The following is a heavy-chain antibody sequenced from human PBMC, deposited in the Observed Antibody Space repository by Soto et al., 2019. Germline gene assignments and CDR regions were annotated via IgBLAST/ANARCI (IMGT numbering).Heavy chain of an antibody. D-gene: IGHD2-2*01. Sequence: PGGSLRLSCAASGFTFSSYGMHWVRQAPGKGLEGVAVISYDGSNKYYADSVKGRFTISRDNSKNTLYLQMNSLRAEDTAVYYCARGAVLVPNWYFYYYYGMDVWGQGTTVTVSS. CDR3: ARGAVLVPNWYFYYYYGMDV. CDR2: ISYDGSNK. V-gene: IGHV3-30*03. J-gene: IGHJ6*02. CDR1: GFTFSSYG.